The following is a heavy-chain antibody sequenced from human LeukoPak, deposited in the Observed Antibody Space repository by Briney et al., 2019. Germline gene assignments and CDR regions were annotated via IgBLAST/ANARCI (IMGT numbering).Heavy chain of an antibody. V-gene: IGHV1-69*04. J-gene: IGHJ4*02. Sequence: ASVKVSCLACGGTFRSYAISWLRQAPAQGLDWMGSIIPILGIANYAQKFQGRVTITADKSTSTAYMELSSLRSEDTAVYYCANQAVVAATDDYWGQGTLVTVSS. CDR2: IIPILGIA. D-gene: IGHD2-15*01. CDR1: GGTFRSYA. CDR3: ANQAVVAATDDY.